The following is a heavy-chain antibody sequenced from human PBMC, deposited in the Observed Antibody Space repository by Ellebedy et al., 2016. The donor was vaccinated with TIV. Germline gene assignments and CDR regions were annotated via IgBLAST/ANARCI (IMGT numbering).Heavy chain of an antibody. Sequence: SETLSLXXTVSGGSISSSSYYWGWIRQPPGKGLEWIGYIYYSGSTYYNPSLKSRITVSVDTSKNQLSLRLSSVTAADTAMYYCARGGADYWGQGTLVTVSS. CDR1: GGSISSSSYY. V-gene: IGHV4-39*07. CDR2: IYYSGST. CDR3: ARGGADY. J-gene: IGHJ4*02. D-gene: IGHD3-16*01.